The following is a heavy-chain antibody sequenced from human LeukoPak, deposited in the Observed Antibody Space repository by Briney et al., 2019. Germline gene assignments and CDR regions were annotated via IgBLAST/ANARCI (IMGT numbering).Heavy chain of an antibody. Sequence: SETLSLTCAVYGGSFSGYYWSWIRQPPGKGLEWIGEINHSGSTNYNPSLKSRVTISVDTSKNQFSLKLSSVTAADTAVYYCARPPAYYYDSSGYYGQGAFDIWGQGTMVTVSS. CDR1: GGSFSGYY. CDR2: INHSGST. V-gene: IGHV4-34*01. D-gene: IGHD3-22*01. J-gene: IGHJ3*02. CDR3: ARPPAYYYDSSGYYGQGAFDI.